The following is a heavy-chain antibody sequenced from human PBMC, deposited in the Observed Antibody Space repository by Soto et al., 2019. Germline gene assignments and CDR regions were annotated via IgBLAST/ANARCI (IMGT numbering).Heavy chain of an antibody. CDR3: ARANEVVPAAPVGCWFDP. CDR1: GGSISSSSYY. D-gene: IGHD2-2*01. J-gene: IGHJ5*02. CDR2: IYYSGST. V-gene: IGHV4-39*01. Sequence: SETLSLTCTVSGGSISSSSYYWGWIRQPPGKGLEWIGSIYYSGSTYYNPSLKSRVTISVDTSKNQFSLKLSSVTAADTAVYYCARANEVVPAAPVGCWFDPWGQGTLVTVSS.